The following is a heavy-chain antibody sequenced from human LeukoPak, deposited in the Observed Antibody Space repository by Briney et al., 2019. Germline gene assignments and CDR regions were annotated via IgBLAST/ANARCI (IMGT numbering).Heavy chain of an antibody. Sequence: GGSLRLSCAASGFTFSSYAMNWVRQAPGKGLEWVSTISGSGGSTYYADSVQGRLTISRDNSKSTLCLQMNSLRAEDTAVYYCAKQLGYCSDGSCYFPYWGQGTLVTVSS. CDR2: ISGSGGST. J-gene: IGHJ4*02. CDR1: GFTFSSYA. CDR3: AKQLGYCSDGSCYFPY. V-gene: IGHV3-23*01. D-gene: IGHD2-15*01.